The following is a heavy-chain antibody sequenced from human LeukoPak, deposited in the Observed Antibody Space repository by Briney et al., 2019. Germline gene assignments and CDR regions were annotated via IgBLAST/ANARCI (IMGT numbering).Heavy chain of an antibody. CDR1: GGSISSYY. CDR3: ARDGYCSGGSCYYYYGMDV. D-gene: IGHD2-15*01. J-gene: IGHJ6*02. Sequence: SETLSLTCTVSGGSISSYYWSWIRQSPGKGLQWIGYIYYSGSTNYNPSLKSRVTISVDTSKNQFSLKLSSVTAADTAVYYCARDGYCSGGSCYYYYGMDVWGQGTTVTVSS. V-gene: IGHV4-59*01. CDR2: IYYSGST.